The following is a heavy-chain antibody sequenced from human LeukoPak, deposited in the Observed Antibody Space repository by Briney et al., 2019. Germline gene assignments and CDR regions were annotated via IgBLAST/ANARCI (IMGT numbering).Heavy chain of an antibody. J-gene: IGHJ5*02. CDR1: GFTFSSYW. CDR3: ARGGYREQLGS. V-gene: IGHV3-74*01. CDR2: INSDGSST. Sequence: GGSLRLSCAASGFTFSSYWMHWVRQAPGKGLVWVSRINSDGSSTSYADSAKGRFSISRDNAKNTLYLQMNSLRAEDTAVYYCARGGYREQLGSWGQGTLVTVSS. D-gene: IGHD6-13*01.